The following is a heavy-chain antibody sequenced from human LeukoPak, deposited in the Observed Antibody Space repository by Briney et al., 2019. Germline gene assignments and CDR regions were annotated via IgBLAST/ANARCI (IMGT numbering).Heavy chain of an antibody. CDR2: ICGSAGCT. D-gene: IGHD3-22*01. CDR1: GFTFNIYA. V-gene: IGHV3-23*01. J-gene: IGHJ5*02. Sequence: GGSLRLSCAASGFTFNIYAMSWVRLAPGKGLQWVASICGSAGCTYYADSVKGRFTISRDNSKNTLYLQMNSLGAEDTAISYCARDRPNYHESNGHYYNRDGDHWGQGTLVTVSS. CDR3: ARDRPNYHESNGHYYNRDGDH.